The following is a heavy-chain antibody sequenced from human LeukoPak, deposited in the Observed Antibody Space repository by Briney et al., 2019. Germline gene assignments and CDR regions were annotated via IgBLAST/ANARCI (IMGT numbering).Heavy chain of an antibody. V-gene: IGHV3-23*01. Sequence: PGGSLRLSCAASGFTFSSYAMSWVRQAPGKGLEWVSAISGSGGSTYYADSVEGRFTISRDNAKNSLYLQMNSLRAEDTAVYYCARGKSGSSGWYRGGYNWFDPWGQGTLVTVSS. CDR3: ARGKSGSSGWYRGGYNWFDP. CDR2: ISGSGGST. D-gene: IGHD6-19*01. J-gene: IGHJ5*02. CDR1: GFTFSSYA.